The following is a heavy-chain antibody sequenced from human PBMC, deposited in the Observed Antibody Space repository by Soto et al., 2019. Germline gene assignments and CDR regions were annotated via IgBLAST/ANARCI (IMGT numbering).Heavy chain of an antibody. Sequence: PSETLSLTCAVYGGSFSGYYWSWIRQPPGKGLEWIGEINHSGSTNYNPSLKSRVTISVDTSKNQFSLKLSSVTAADTAVYYCARGERDCSGGSCYSYYYYYMDVWGKGTTVT. CDR3: ARGERDCSGGSCYSYYYYYMDV. V-gene: IGHV4-34*01. D-gene: IGHD2-15*01. CDR2: INHSGST. J-gene: IGHJ6*03. CDR1: GGSFSGYY.